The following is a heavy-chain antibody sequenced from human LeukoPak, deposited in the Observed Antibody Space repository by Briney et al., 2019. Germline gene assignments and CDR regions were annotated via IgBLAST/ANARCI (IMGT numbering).Heavy chain of an antibody. Sequence: GASVKVSRKASGYTFTGYYMHWVRQAPGQGLEWMGWINPNSGGTNYAQKFQGRVTMTRDTSISTAYMELSRLRSDGTAVYYCARARDMLLWFGELLSFDYWGQGTLVTVSS. J-gene: IGHJ4*02. CDR3: ARARDMLLWFGELLSFDY. CDR1: GYTFTGYY. D-gene: IGHD3-10*01. CDR2: INPNSGGT. V-gene: IGHV1-2*02.